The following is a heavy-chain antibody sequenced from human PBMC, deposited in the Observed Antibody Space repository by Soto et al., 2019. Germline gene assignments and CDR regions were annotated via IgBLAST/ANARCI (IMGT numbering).Heavy chain of an antibody. V-gene: IGHV1-58*01. D-gene: IGHD5-18*01. CDR3: AADQDTAMVRQLDY. Sequence: QMQLVQSGPEVKKPGTSVKVSCKASGFTFTSSAVQWVRQARGQRLEWIGWIVVGSGNTNYAQKFQERVTITRDMSTSTAYMELSSLRSEDTAVYYWAADQDTAMVRQLDYWGQGTLVTVSS. J-gene: IGHJ4*02. CDR2: IVVGSGNT. CDR1: GFTFTSSA.